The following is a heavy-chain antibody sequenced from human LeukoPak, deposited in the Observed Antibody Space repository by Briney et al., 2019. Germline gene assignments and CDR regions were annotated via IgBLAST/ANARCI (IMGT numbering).Heavy chain of an antibody. CDR2: MNPNNGDS. CDR1: GYTFTNYH. J-gene: IGHJ4*02. D-gene: IGHD6-25*01. V-gene: IGHV1-8*03. CDR3: ARTTSFTASGYDY. Sequence: GASVTVSCKASGYTFTNYHINGVRQATGQGLEWMGWMNPNNGDSGYAQKFRGRVTITRDTSISTSYMELRSLRSDDTAVYFCARTTSFTASGYDYWGQGTLVTVSS.